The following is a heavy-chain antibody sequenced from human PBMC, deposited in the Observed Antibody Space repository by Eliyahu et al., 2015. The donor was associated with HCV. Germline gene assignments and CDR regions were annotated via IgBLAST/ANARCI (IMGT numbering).Heavy chain of an antibody. CDR3: ATELDGVFDY. V-gene: IGHV3-72*01. Sequence: EVQLVESGGGLVQPGGSLXLSXAAXGLTLSXXFMXWXRQAPGKGLEWVGRSKSKTNSYTTDFAASVKGRFAISRDDSDNSLSLQMNSLKTEDTAVYYCATELDGVFDYWGQGALVTVSS. CDR1: GLTLSXXF. CDR2: SKSKTNSYTT. J-gene: IGHJ4*02. D-gene: IGHD5-24*01.